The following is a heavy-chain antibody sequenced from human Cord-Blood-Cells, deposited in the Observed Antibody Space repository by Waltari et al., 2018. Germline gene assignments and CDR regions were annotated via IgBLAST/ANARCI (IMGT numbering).Heavy chain of an antibody. J-gene: IGHJ4*02. Sequence: QLQLQESGPGLVKPSETLSLTCTVPGGSISSSSYYCGWIRQPPGKGLEWIGSIYYSGSTYYNPSLKSRVTISVDTSKNQFSLKLSSVTAADTAVYYCARQLVAERWLVRVAHLDYWGQGTLVTVSS. V-gene: IGHV4-39*01. CDR2: IYYSGST. CDR3: ARQLVAERWLVRVAHLDY. CDR1: GGSISSSSYY. D-gene: IGHD6-19*01.